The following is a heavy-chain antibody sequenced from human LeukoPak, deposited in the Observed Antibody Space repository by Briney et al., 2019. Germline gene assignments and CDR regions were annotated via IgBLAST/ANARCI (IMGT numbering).Heavy chain of an antibody. V-gene: IGHV1-2*02. D-gene: IGHD1-1*01. CDR3: ARDMVERPSDYYYDY. Sequence: PGHGLGWMGGINPNSGDTKYAVKFQGTVIMTRDTSTSTAYMELNGLRSNDTASYYCARDMVERPSDYYYDYWGQATLVTVSS. CDR2: INPNSGDT. J-gene: IGHJ4*02.